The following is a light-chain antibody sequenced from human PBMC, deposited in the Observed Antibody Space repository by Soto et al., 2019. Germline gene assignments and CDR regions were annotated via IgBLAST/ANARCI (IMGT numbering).Light chain of an antibody. CDR2: KAS. Sequence: DIQMTQSPSTLSASVGDRVTITCRASQSISNWLAWYQHKPGRAPKLLIYKASYVESGVPSRFSGGGSGTEFTLTISCLQPDDFATYYCQQYSSYSEYTFGQGTQLEI. CDR3: QQYSSYSEYT. CDR1: QSISNW. J-gene: IGKJ2*01. V-gene: IGKV1-5*03.